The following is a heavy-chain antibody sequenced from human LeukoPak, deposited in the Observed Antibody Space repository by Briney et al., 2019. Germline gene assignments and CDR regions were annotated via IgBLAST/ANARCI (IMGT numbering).Heavy chain of an antibody. Sequence: GGSLRLSCAASGFTFSSYSMNWVRQAPGKGLEWVSYISERGGTTTYADSVKGRFTISRDNSLNTMYLQMSRLRAEDTAVYFCAKRGVVIRGILVIGYHQEAYHYDYWGQGVLVTVSS. V-gene: IGHV3-23*01. CDR1: GFTFSSYS. CDR2: ISERGGTT. J-gene: IGHJ4*02. D-gene: IGHD3-10*01. CDR3: AKRGVVIRGILVIGYHQEAYHYDY.